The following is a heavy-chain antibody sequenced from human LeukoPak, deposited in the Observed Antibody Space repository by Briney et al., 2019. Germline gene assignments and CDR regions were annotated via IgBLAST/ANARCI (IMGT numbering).Heavy chain of an antibody. Sequence: GGSLRLSCAASGFTFSDYYMSWIRQAPGKGLEWVSYISSSGSTIYYADSVKGRFTISRDNAKNSLYLQMNSLRAEDTAVYYCAKVLYCSSTSCHDYWGQGTLVTVSS. CDR2: ISSSGSTI. V-gene: IGHV3-11*04. CDR1: GFTFSDYY. D-gene: IGHD2-2*01. CDR3: AKVLYCSSTSCHDY. J-gene: IGHJ4*02.